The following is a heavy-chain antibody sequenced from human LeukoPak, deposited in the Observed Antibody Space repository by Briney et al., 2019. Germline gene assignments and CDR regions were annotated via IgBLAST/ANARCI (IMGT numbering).Heavy chain of an antibody. Sequence: PGGSLRLSCAASGFTFSSNSMNWVRQAPGKGLEWVSSISTSSSYIYYADSLKGRFTISRDNAKNSLYLQMNSLRAEDTAVYYCARAYGDYDTDAFDIWGQGTMVTVSS. V-gene: IGHV3-21*01. CDR1: GFTFSSNS. CDR2: ISTSSSYI. J-gene: IGHJ3*02. CDR3: ARAYGDYDTDAFDI. D-gene: IGHD4-17*01.